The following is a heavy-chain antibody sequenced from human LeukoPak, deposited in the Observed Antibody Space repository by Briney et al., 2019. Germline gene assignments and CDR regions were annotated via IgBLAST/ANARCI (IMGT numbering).Heavy chain of an antibody. J-gene: IGHJ4*02. CDR2: ISGIGGST. CDR1: GFTFSSYA. Sequence: GGSLRLTCAASGFTFSSYAMSWDRQATGKRLEYVSAISGIGGSTYYADSVKCRFTISRDKSKNTLYLQMNSLRAEDTAVYYCAKDLGDYGDYTYEYWGQGTLVTVSS. V-gene: IGHV3-23*01. D-gene: IGHD4-17*01. CDR3: AKDLGDYGDYTYEY.